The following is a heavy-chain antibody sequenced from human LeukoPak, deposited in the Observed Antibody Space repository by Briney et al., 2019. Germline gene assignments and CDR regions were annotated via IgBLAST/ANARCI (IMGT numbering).Heavy chain of an antibody. J-gene: IGHJ4*02. Sequence: SVKVSCKASGGTFSRYGISWVRQARGQGLEWMGRIIPVFGTTNYAQKFQGRVTITTDESTSTAYMELSSLRSEDTAVYYCAREGRVGENTFDYWAREPWSPSPQ. CDR1: GGTFSRYG. CDR2: IIPVFGTT. V-gene: IGHV1-69*05. D-gene: IGHD1-26*01. CDR3: AREGRVGENTFDY.